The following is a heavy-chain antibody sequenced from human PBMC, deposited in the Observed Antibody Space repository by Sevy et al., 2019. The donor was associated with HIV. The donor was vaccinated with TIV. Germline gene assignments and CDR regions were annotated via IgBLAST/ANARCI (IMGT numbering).Heavy chain of an antibody. V-gene: IGHV3-23*01. CDR2: ISGSGGST. CDR1: GFTFSSYA. J-gene: IGHJ3*02. Sequence: GGSLRLSCAASGFTFSSYAMSWVRQAPGKGLEWVSAISGSGGSTYYADSVKGRFTISRDNSKNTLYLQMNSLRAEEKAVYYCATSQDGYYGSGSYWGNAFDIWGQGTMVTVSS. CDR3: ATSQDGYYGSGSYWGNAFDI. D-gene: IGHD3-10*01.